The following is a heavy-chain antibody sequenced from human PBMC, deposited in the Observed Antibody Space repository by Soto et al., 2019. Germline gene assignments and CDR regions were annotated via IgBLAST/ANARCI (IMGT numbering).Heavy chain of an antibody. V-gene: IGHV3-33*01. CDR1: GFTFSDYG. J-gene: IGHJ4*02. CDR2: IWYDGSNK. D-gene: IGHD6-13*01. CDR3: ARDPGGSSSSPGDY. Sequence: QVQLVESGGGVVQPGRSLRLSCAASGFTFSDYGMHWVRQAPGKGLEWVAVIWYDGSNKNYADSVKGRFIISRDNSTNTLYLQMNSLRAEDTAVYYCARDPGGSSSSPGDYWCQGTLVTVSS.